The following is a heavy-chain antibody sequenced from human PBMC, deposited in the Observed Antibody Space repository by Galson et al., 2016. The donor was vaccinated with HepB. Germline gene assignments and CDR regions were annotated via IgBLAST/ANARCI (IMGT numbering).Heavy chain of an antibody. CDR2: MSGSADRT. CDR1: GFTFSSHV. Sequence: SLRLSCAASGFTFSSHVMSWVRQAPGKGLEWVSAMSGSADRTSYAVSVEGRFTISRDNSRNTLYLEMHSLRAEDTALYYCAKNDFWSGYPPYFYHGMDVWGQGTPVTVSS. J-gene: IGHJ6*02. V-gene: IGHV3-23*01. D-gene: IGHD3-3*01. CDR3: AKNDFWSGYPPYFYHGMDV.